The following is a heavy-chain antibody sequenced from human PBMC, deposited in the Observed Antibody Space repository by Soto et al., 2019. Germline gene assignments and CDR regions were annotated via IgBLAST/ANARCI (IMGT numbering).Heavy chain of an antibody. CDR3: TNNLV. J-gene: IGHJ4*02. CDR1: GFAFNDSA. D-gene: IGHD1-26*01. V-gene: IGHV3-73*01. CDR2: VRSKSNNYAT. Sequence: DVQVVQSGGGLVQPGGSLKLSCAASGFAFNDSAMHWVRQASGKGLEWVARVRSKSNNYATAYPASVKGRFIVSRDDSMGTTSLQMNSLNNEDTAIDYWTNNLVWGQGVLVTVS.